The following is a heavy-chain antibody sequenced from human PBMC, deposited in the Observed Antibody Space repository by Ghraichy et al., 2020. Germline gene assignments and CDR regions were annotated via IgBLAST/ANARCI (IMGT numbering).Heavy chain of an antibody. Sequence: GGSLRLSCAASRFIFSNCGMHWVCQAPGKGLEWVAVNTYYGRKEYADSVKGRFTISRDNSNNRLYLQMNSLRGEDTAVYYCAKEAISGSYRTADYWGQGSLVIVSS. J-gene: IGHJ4*02. V-gene: IGHV3-30*18. CDR1: RFIFSNCG. CDR2: NTYYGRK. CDR3: AKEAISGSYRTADY. D-gene: IGHD3-22*01.